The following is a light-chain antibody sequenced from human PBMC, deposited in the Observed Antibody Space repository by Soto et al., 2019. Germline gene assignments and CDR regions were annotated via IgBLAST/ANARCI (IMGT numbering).Light chain of an antibody. CDR2: DAS. Sequence: EIELTQSPATLSLSPGERATLSCRASQNVEGYLAWYQQKPGQAPRLLIYDASNRAPGIPARFSGSGSGTDFTLTISSLEPEDFAVYYCQQRKTWPPITFGQETRLEIK. CDR1: QNVEGY. CDR3: QQRKTWPPIT. J-gene: IGKJ5*01. V-gene: IGKV3-11*01.